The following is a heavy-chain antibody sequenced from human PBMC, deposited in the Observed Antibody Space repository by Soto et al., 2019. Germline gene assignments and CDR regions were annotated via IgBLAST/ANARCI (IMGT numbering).Heavy chain of an antibody. Sequence: SETLSLTCTVSGGSISSYYWSWIRQPPGKGLEWIGYIYYSGSTNYNPSLKSRVAISVDTAKNQFSLKLSSVTAADTAVYYCARAAPIGVGPAALSLDASGVWGPGTMVTV. CDR1: GGSISSYY. CDR2: IYYSGST. CDR3: ARAAPIGVGPAALSLDASGV. D-gene: IGHD2-2*01. J-gene: IGHJ3*01. V-gene: IGHV4-59*01.